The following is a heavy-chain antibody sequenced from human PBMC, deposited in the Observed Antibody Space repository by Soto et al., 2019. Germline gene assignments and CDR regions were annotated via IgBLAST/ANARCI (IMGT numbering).Heavy chain of an antibody. CDR2: MYNTGST. J-gene: IGHJ6*02. CDR1: GGSISRYY. Sequence: QVRLQESGPGLVKPSETLSLTCTVSGGSISRYYWSWIRQPPGKGLEWIGYMYNTGSTIYNPSLESRVTISVDTSKNQFSLKLNSVTAADTAVYYCARDLWGYCGSACYPLDVWGQGTTVTVSS. V-gene: IGHV4-59*01. D-gene: IGHD2-21*02. CDR3: ARDLWGYCGSACYPLDV.